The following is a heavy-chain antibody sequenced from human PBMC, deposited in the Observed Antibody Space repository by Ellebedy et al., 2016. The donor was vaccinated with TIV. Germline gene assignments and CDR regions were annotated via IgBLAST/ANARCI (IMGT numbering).Heavy chain of an antibody. CDR3: AGACYSPYAMDV. J-gene: IGHJ6*02. Sequence: SETLSLTCTVSGDSVSSGSCYWNWIRQSPGKGLEWIGYLYYTGSTNYNPSLKSRVTISEDTSKNQFSLKLSSVAAADTAVYYCAGACYSPYAMDVWGQGTTVTVSS. CDR2: LYYTGST. V-gene: IGHV4-61*01. CDR1: GDSVSSGSCY. D-gene: IGHD2-15*01.